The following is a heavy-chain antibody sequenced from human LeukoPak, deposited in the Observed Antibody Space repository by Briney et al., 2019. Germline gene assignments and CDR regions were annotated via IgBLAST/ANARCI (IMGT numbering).Heavy chain of an antibody. CDR1: GFTVSSNS. Sequence: GGSLRLSCTVSGFTVSSNSMSWVRQAPGKGLEWVSFIYSDNTHYSDSVKGRFTISRDNSKNTLYLQMNSLRAEDTAVYYCARDEGYSSSDYWGQGTLVTVSS. CDR2: IYSDNT. D-gene: IGHD6-13*01. CDR3: ARDEGYSSSDY. V-gene: IGHV3-53*01. J-gene: IGHJ4*02.